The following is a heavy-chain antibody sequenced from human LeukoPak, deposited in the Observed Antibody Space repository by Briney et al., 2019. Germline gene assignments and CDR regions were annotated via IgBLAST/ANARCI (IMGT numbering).Heavy chain of an antibody. D-gene: IGHD3-9*01. V-gene: IGHV4-34*01. J-gene: IGHJ5*02. CDR2: INHSGST. Sequence: PSETLSLTCAVYGGSFSGYYWSWIRQPPGKGLEWIGEINHSGSTNYNPSLKSRVTISVDTSKNQFSLKLSSVTAADTAVYYCARVAGTYYDILTGYFGLNWFDPWGQGTLVNVSS. CDR1: GGSFSGYY. CDR3: ARVAGTYYDILTGYFGLNWFDP.